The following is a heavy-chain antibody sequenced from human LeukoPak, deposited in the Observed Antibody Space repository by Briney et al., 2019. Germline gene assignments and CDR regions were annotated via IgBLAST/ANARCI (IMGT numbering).Heavy chain of an antibody. D-gene: IGHD3-10*02. V-gene: IGHV3-74*01. J-gene: IGHJ6*04. CDR2: INSDGRTT. Sequence: PGGSLRLSCAASGFSFSSFWMHRVRQVPGKGLVWVSGINSDGRTTGYADSVKGRFTISRDNAKNSLYLQMNSLRAEDTAVYYCAELGITMIGGVWGKGTTVTISS. CDR3: AELGITMIGGV. CDR1: GFSFSSFW.